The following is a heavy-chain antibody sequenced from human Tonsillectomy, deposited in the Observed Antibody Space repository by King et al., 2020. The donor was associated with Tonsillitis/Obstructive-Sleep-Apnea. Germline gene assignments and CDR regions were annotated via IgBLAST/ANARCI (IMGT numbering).Heavy chain of an antibody. D-gene: IGHD4-17*01. CDR1: GFTFTSYA. CDR3: AKVHYGDQPNDAFDI. CDR2: ISGSGGST. V-gene: IGHV3-23*04. Sequence: VQLVESGGGLVQPGESLRLSCAASGFTFTSYAVGWVRQAPGKGLEWVSAISGSGGSTYYADSLNGRFTISRDNSKNTLFLQMNSLRAEDTAVYYCAKVHYGDQPNDAFDIWGQGTMVTVSS. J-gene: IGHJ3*02.